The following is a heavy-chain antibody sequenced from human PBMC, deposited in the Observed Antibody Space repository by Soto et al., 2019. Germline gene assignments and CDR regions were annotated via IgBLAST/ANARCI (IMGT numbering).Heavy chain of an antibody. Sequence: QVQLVQSGAEVKKPGSSVKVSCKASGGTFSNFAISWVRQAPGQGLEWMGGIIPMFGTANYAQNFQGRVTINAHESTSTAYMELSSLRSEDTAVYYCARGFIFGVVTRNWYFDLWGRGTLVTVSS. CDR2: IIPMFGTA. CDR1: GGTFSNFA. CDR3: ARGFIFGVVTRNWYFDL. J-gene: IGHJ2*01. D-gene: IGHD3-3*01. V-gene: IGHV1-69*01.